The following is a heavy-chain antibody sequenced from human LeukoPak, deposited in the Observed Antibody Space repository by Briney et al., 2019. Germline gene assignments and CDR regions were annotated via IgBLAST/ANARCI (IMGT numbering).Heavy chain of an antibody. J-gene: IGHJ5*02. CDR1: GFTFSSYA. CDR3: AKLYYGDYVPYWFDP. Sequence: GGSLRLSCAASGFTFSSYAMSWVRQAPGKGLEWVSAISGSGGSTYYADSVKGRFTISRDNSKNTLYLQMNSLRAEDTAVYYCAKLYYGDYVPYWFDPWGQGTLVTVSS. CDR2: ISGSGGST. D-gene: IGHD4-17*01. V-gene: IGHV3-23*01.